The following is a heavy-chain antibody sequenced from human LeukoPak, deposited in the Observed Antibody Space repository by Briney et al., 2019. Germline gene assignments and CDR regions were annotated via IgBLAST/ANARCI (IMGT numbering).Heavy chain of an antibody. CDR2: IYYSGNT. D-gene: IGHD6-19*01. CDR1: GGSISSGDYY. V-gene: IGHV4-30-4*08. J-gene: IGHJ4*02. CDR3: AIDTSGRGGGLF. Sequence: SETLSLTCTVSGGSISSGDYYWTWIRQPPGKDLEWIGYIYYSGNTYYNPSLKSRVTISLDTSKNQFSLRLSSVTAADTAMYYCAIDTSGRGGGLFWGQGSMVTVSS.